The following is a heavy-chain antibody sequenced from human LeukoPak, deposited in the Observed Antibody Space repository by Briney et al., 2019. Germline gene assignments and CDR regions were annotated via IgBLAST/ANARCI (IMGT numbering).Heavy chain of an antibody. CDR3: ARAGFGLAPLRGTPFDY. CDR1: GGSFSGYY. Sequence: SETLSLTCAVYGGSFSGYYWSWIRQSPGKGLDWIGEINHSGSTNYNPSLKSRVTISVDTSKNQFSLKLSSVTAADTAVYYCARAGFGLAPLRGTPFDYWGQGTLVTVSS. D-gene: IGHD3-10*01. V-gene: IGHV4-34*01. J-gene: IGHJ4*02. CDR2: INHSGST.